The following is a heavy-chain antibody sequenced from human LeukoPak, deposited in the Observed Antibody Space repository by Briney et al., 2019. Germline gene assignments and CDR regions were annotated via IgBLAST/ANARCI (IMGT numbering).Heavy chain of an antibody. D-gene: IGHD6-13*01. V-gene: IGHV4-59*08. CDR1: GGSISSYY. J-gene: IGHJ4*02. CDR2: IYYSGST. Sequence: SETLSLTCTVSGGSISSYYWSWIRQPPGKGLEWIGYIYYSGSTNYNPSLKSRVTISVDTSKNQFSLKLSSVTAADTAVYYCARLRNAAAGLDYWGQGTLVTVSS. CDR3: ARLRNAAAGLDY.